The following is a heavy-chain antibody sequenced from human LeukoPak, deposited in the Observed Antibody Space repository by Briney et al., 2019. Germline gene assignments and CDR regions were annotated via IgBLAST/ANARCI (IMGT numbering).Heavy chain of an antibody. V-gene: IGHV1-2*06. D-gene: IGHD2-15*01. J-gene: IGHJ5*02. Sequence: ASVKVSCKASGYTLTAYYIYWVRQAPGQGPEWMGRISPNSGGTDYAQNFQGRVTMTRDTSISTAYMELSRLRSDDTAVYYCARGYCSGGTCYLVENWLDPWGQGTLVTVSS. CDR3: ARGYCSGGTCYLVENWLDP. CDR1: GYTLTAYY. CDR2: ISPNSGGT.